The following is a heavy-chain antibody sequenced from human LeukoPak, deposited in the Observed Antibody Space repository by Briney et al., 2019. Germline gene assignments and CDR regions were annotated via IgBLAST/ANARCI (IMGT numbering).Heavy chain of an antibody. Sequence: PGGSLRLSCAASGFTLSSYWMHWVRQAPGKGLVWVSRINSDGSSTSYADSVKGRFTISRDNAKNTLYLQMNSLRAEDTAVHYCARDQYYGSGSYGYYYYMDVWGKGTTVTISS. D-gene: IGHD3-10*01. V-gene: IGHV3-74*01. CDR1: GFTLSSYW. J-gene: IGHJ6*03. CDR3: ARDQYYGSGSYGYYYYMDV. CDR2: INSDGSST.